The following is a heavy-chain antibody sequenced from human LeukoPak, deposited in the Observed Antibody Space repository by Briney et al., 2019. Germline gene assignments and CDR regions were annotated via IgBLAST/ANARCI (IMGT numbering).Heavy chain of an antibody. Sequence: TLSLTCTVSGGSISSGDFYWSWVRQHPEKGLEWIGYIYYSGTAYYNPSLKSRVTMSVDTSKNQFSLKLDSVTAADTAVYYCARFSNAHGVKFDYWGQGTLVTVSS. CDR1: GGSISSGDFY. V-gene: IGHV4-31*03. J-gene: IGHJ4*02. D-gene: IGHD2-8*01. CDR2: IYYSGTA. CDR3: ARFSNAHGVKFDY.